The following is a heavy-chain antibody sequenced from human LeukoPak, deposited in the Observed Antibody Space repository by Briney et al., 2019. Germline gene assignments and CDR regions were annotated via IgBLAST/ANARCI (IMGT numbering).Heavy chain of an antibody. V-gene: IGHV4-61*02. J-gene: IGHJ4*02. CDR1: GGSISSGSYD. CDR2: IYTSGST. CDR3: ARDPDY. Sequence: SETLSLTCTVSGGSISSGSYDWRWIRQPPGKGLVWIGRIYTSGSTNYNPSLKSRVTISVDTSKNQFSLKLSSVTAADTAVYYCARDPDYWGQGTLVTVSS.